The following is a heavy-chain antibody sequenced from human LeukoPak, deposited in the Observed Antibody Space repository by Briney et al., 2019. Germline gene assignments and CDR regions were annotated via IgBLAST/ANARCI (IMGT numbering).Heavy chain of an antibody. CDR2: FSGSGGST. V-gene: IGHV3-23*01. D-gene: IGHD6-19*01. CDR1: GFTVNNYA. CDR3: AKGYSNGWYRDAFDI. J-gene: IGHJ3*02. Sequence: GGSLRLSCAASGFTVNNYAMSWVRQAPGKGLEWVSTFSGSGGSTYYADSVKGRFTISRDNSKNTLYLQMNSLRAEDTAVYYCAKGYSNGWYRDAFDIWGQGTLVTVSS.